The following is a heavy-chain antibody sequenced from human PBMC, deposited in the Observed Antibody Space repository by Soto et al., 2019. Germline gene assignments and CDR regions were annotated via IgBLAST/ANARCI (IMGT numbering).Heavy chain of an antibody. CDR2: ISGDGTTI. J-gene: IGHJ4*02. D-gene: IGHD3-9*01. CDR3: AREYYGLLTGYYNDH. Sequence: DVQLVESGGDSVQPGGSLRLSCAASGLPFSSYWMHWVRHTPGKGLEWVSRISGDGTTIYYADSVTGRFTVSRDNAKNTLSLQMSGLGAEDTAVYYCAREYYGLLTGYYNDHWGQGTLVSVSS. V-gene: IGHV3-74*01. CDR1: GLPFSSYW.